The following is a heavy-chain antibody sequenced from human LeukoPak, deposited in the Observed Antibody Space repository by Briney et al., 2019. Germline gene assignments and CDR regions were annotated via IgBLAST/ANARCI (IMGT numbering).Heavy chain of an antibody. V-gene: IGHV1-69*13. CDR1: GGTFSSYA. J-gene: IGHJ4*02. Sequence: SVKVSCKASGGTFSSYAISWVRQAPGQGLEWMGGIIPIFGTANYAQKFQGRVTITADESTSTAYMELSSLRSEDTAVYYCARGRGYFDWSEGEFDYWGQGTLVTVSS. D-gene: IGHD3-9*01. CDR3: ARGRGYFDWSEGEFDY. CDR2: IIPIFGTA.